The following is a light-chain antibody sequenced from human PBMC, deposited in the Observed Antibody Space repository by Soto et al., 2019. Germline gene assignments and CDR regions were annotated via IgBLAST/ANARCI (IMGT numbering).Light chain of an antibody. CDR2: DAS. CDR3: QQFNSFPLT. Sequence: AIPMTQSPSSLSASEGDRVTITCRASQGISSSLAWYQQKPGKGPKLLIYDASTLESWVPSRFSGSGSGTDFTLTISSLQPEDFATYYCQQFNSFPLTFGPGTIVDIK. J-gene: IGKJ3*01. V-gene: IGKV1-13*02. CDR1: QGISSS.